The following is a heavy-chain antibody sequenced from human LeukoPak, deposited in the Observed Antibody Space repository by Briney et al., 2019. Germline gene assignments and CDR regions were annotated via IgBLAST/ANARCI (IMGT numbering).Heavy chain of an antibody. D-gene: IGHD6-19*01. CDR1: GGSISSHY. Sequence: ASETLSLTCTVSGGSISSHYWSWIRQPPGKGLEWIGYIYYSGSTNYNPSLKSRVTISVDTFKNQFSLKLSSVTAADTAVYYCARVKANFIAGAEVFDLWGRGTLVTVSS. J-gene: IGHJ2*01. CDR3: ARVKANFIAGAEVFDL. CDR2: IYYSGST. V-gene: IGHV4-59*11.